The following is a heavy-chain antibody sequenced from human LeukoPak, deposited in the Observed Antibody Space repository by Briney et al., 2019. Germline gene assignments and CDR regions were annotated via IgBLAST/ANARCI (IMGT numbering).Heavy chain of an antibody. J-gene: IGHJ4*02. CDR2: INPNSGGT. V-gene: IGHV1-2*02. D-gene: IGHD1-26*01. CDR3: ARARSGSYTDLDY. CDR1: GYTFTGYY. Sequence: ASVKVSCKASGYTFTGYYMHWVRQAPGQGLEWMGWINPNSGGTNYAQKFQGRVTMTRDTSISTAYMEPSRLRSDDTAVYYCARARSGSYTDLDYWGQGTLVTVSS.